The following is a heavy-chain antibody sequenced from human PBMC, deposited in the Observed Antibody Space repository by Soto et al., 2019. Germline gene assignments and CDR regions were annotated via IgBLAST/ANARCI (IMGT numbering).Heavy chain of an antibody. V-gene: IGHV4-34*01. D-gene: IGHD1-7*01. Sequence: PSETLSLTCAVYGGSFRGYYWSWIRQPPGKGLEWIGEINHSGSTNYNPSLKSRVTISVDTSKNQFSLKLSSVTAADTAVYYCARGRNNWNYVGYYYYGMDVWGQGTTVTVSS. CDR1: GGSFRGYY. CDR2: INHSGST. J-gene: IGHJ6*02. CDR3: ARGRNNWNYVGYYYYGMDV.